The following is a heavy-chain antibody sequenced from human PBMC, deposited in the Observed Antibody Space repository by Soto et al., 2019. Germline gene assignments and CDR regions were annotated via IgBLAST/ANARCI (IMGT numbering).Heavy chain of an antibody. V-gene: IGHV1-24*01. J-gene: IGHJ4*02. CDR3: ATEEFVDLSRTYYFDY. D-gene: IGHD2-21*01. CDR2: FDPEDGET. Sequence: GASVKVSCKVSGYTLTELSMHWVRQAPGKGLEWMGGFDPEDGETIYAQKFQGRVTMTEDTSTDAAYMELSSLRSEDTAVYYCATEEFVDLSRTYYFDYWGQGTLVTV. CDR1: GYTLTELS.